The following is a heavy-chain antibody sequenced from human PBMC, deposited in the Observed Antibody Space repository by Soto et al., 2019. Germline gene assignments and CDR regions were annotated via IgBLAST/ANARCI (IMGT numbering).Heavy chain of an antibody. D-gene: IGHD3-3*01. CDR2: ISAYNGNT. Sequence: QVQLVQSGAEVKKPGASVKVSCKASGYTFTSYGISWVRQAPGQGLEWMGWISAYNGNTNYAQKLQGRVTMTTDTSTSTANMELRSLRSDDTAVYYCARDRFLEWFQSPPLGYWGQGTLVTVSS. CDR1: GYTFTSYG. CDR3: ARDRFLEWFQSPPLGY. J-gene: IGHJ4*02. V-gene: IGHV1-18*01.